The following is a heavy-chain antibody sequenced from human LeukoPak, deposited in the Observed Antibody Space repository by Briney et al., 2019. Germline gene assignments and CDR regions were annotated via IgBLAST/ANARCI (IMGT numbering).Heavy chain of an antibody. Sequence: SETLSLTCAVYGGSFSGYYWSWIRQPPGKGLEWIGEIYHSGSTNYNPSLKSRVTISVDTSKNQFSLKLSSVTAADTAVYYCARGLSPRINMVRGVRPPFRGVFDYWGQGTLLTVSS. D-gene: IGHD3-10*01. J-gene: IGHJ4*02. V-gene: IGHV4-34*01. CDR2: IYHSGST. CDR1: GGSFSGYY. CDR3: ARGLSPRINMVRGVRPPFRGVFDY.